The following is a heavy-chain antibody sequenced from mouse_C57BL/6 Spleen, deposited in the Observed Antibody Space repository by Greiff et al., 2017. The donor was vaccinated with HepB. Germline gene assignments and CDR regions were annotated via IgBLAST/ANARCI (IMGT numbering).Heavy chain of an antibody. CDR2: ISSGSSTI. CDR3: AKVVARDYYAMDY. Sequence: EVKLVESGGGLVKPGGSLKLSCAASGFTFSDYGMHWVRQAPEKGLEWVAYISSGSSTIYYADTVKGRFTISRDNAKNTLFLQMTSLRSEDTAMYYCAKVVARDYYAMDYWGQGTSVTVSS. V-gene: IGHV5-17*01. J-gene: IGHJ4*01. D-gene: IGHD1-1*01. CDR1: GFTFSDYG.